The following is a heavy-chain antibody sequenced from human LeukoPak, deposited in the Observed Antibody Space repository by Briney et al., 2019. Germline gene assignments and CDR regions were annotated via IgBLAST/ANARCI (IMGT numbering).Heavy chain of an antibody. D-gene: IGHD3-16*01. Sequence: PSETLSLTCAVSGYSITHAYYWGWVRPSPGKGLEWIGSIYHSGTAYYNPSLKSRVTISVDTSKNQFSLKLTSVTAADTAVYYCARSGFYDYVWGISFDYWGPGTLVTVSS. J-gene: IGHJ4*02. V-gene: IGHV4-38-2*01. CDR1: GYSITHAYY. CDR2: IYHSGTA. CDR3: ARSGFYDYVWGISFDY.